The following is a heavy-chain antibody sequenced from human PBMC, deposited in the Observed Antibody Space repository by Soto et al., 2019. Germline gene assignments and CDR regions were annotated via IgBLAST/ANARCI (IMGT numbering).Heavy chain of an antibody. Sequence: EVQLLESGGGLVQPGGSLRLSCAASGFTFSNYAMSWVRQTPGKGLEWVSTISGGGGNTYYPDSVNGRFTISRDNSKDTLYLQMNSLRAEDTAIYYCAKARLGRGADYWGQGALVTVTS. CDR2: ISGGGGNT. CDR1: GFTFSNYA. CDR3: AKARLGRGADY. J-gene: IGHJ4*02. V-gene: IGHV3-23*01.